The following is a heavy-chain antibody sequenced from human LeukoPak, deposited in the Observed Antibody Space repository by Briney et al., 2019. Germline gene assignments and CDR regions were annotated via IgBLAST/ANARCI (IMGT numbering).Heavy chain of an antibody. J-gene: IGHJ4*02. CDR3: ARDSLYGVVDY. Sequence: ASVKVSCKTSGYTFTSYYIHWVRQAPGQGLEWMGIIDPSGGSTSYAQKFQGRVTMTRDTSTSTVYMYLSSLRSEDTAVYYCARDSLYGVVDYWGQGTLVTVSS. D-gene: IGHD4-17*01. CDR2: IDPSGGST. V-gene: IGHV1-46*01. CDR1: GYTFTSYY.